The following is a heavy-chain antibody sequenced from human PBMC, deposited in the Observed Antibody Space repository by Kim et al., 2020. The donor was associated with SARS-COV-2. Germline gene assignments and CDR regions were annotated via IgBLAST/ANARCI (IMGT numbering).Heavy chain of an antibody. J-gene: IGHJ6*02. Sequence: GGSLRLSCAASGFTFSSYAMSWVRQAPGKGLEWVSAISGSGGSTYYADSVRGRFTISRDNSKNTLYLQINSLRAEDTAVYYCARDWQQLPANSNYYYYYGRDVWGQETTVTVSS. CDR3: ARDWQQLPANSNYYYYYGRDV. CDR2: ISGSGGST. CDR1: GFTFSSYA. D-gene: IGHD6-13*01. V-gene: IGHV3-23*01.